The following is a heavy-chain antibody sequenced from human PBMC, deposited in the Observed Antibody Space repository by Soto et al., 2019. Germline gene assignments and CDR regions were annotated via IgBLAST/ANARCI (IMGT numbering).Heavy chain of an antibody. V-gene: IGHV3-7*01. CDR1: GFTFSNHW. Sequence: EVQVVESGGGLVQPGGSLRLSCAASGFTFSNHWMTWVRQAPGKGLEWVANIKQDGSEKYYVDSVKGRFTLSRENAKNSLYLQMNSLRAEDTAVYYCAIASAYCRSTSCYLSYYYYMDVWGKGTTVTVSS. CDR3: AIASAYCRSTSCYLSYYYYMDV. J-gene: IGHJ6*03. D-gene: IGHD2-2*01. CDR2: IKQDGSEK.